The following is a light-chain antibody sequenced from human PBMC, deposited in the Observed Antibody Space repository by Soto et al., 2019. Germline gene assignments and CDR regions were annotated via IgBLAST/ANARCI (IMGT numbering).Light chain of an antibody. CDR3: AAWDDSLSGYV. V-gene: IGLV1-36*01. J-gene: IGLJ1*01. Sequence: QSVLTQPPSVSEAPRQRVTISCSGSSSNIGNNAVSWYQQLPGKAPKLLIYYDDLLPSGVSVRFSGSKSDTSASMAISGLQSEDEADYYCAAWDDSLSGYVFGTGTKLTVL. CDR2: YDD. CDR1: SSNIGNNA.